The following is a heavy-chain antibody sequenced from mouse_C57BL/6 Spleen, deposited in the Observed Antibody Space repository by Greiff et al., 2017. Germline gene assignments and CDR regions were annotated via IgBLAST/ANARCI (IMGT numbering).Heavy chain of an antibody. Sequence: QVQLKESGPELVKPGASVKISCKASGYAFSSSWMNWVKQRPGKGLEWIGRIYPGDGDTNYNGKFKGKATLTADKSSSTAYMQLSSLTSEDSAVYFCARDGYYAMDYGGQGTSVTVSS. CDR3: ARDGYYAMDY. D-gene: IGHD2-3*01. J-gene: IGHJ4*01. CDR2: IYPGDGDT. V-gene: IGHV1-82*01. CDR1: GYAFSSSW.